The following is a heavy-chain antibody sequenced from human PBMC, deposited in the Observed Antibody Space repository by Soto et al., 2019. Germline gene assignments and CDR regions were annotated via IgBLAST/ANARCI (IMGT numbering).Heavy chain of an antibody. V-gene: IGHV1-3*04. CDR3: ARDILFENWFAP. CDR2: INTATGNT. CDR1: GYTFTNNA. J-gene: IGHJ5*02. Sequence: ASVKVSCKASGYTFTNNAMHWVRQAPAQRLEWMGWINTATGNTKYSRKFLGRISLTRDTSATTVYMELSRLTSTDTAVYYCARDILFENWFAPWGQGTLVTVPS.